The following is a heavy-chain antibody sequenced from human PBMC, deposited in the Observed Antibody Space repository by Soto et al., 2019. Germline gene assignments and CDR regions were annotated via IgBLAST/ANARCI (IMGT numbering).Heavy chain of an antibody. J-gene: IGHJ6*02. CDR2: IIPIFGTA. Sequence: QVQLVQSGAEVKKPGSSVKVSCKASGGTFSSYAISWVRQAPGQGLEWMGGIIPIFGTANYAQKFQGRVTIPADEYTSTAYMELRSLRSEDTAVYYCAREYCSGGSCYPYYYYYGMDVWGQGTTVTVSS. V-gene: IGHV1-69*12. D-gene: IGHD2-15*01. CDR1: GGTFSSYA. CDR3: AREYCSGGSCYPYYYYYGMDV.